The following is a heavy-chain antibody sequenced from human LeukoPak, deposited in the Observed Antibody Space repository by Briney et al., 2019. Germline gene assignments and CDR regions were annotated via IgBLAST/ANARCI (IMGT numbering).Heavy chain of an antibody. CDR1: GYTFTSYG. CDR3: ARSVLYSSIDY. J-gene: IGHJ4*02. D-gene: IGHD2-2*02. Sequence: ASVKVSCKASGYTFTSYGISWVRQAPGQGLEWMGWISAYNGNTNYAQKLQGRVTMTTDTSASTAYMELSSLRSEDMAIYYCARSVLYSSIDYWGQGTLVTVSS. CDR2: ISAYNGNT. V-gene: IGHV1-18*03.